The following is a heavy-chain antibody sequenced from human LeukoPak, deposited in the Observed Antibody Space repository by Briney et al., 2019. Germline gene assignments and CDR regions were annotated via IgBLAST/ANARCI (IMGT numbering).Heavy chain of an antibody. Sequence: ASVKVSCKASGCTFTSYYMHWVRQAPGQGLEWMGIINPSGGSRSYAQKFQGRVTMTRDTSTSTVYMELSSLRSEDTAVYYCARDNFSGGSCPGYWGQGTLVTVSS. V-gene: IGHV1-46*01. CDR2: INPSGGSR. D-gene: IGHD2-15*01. J-gene: IGHJ4*02. CDR1: GCTFTSYY. CDR3: ARDNFSGGSCPGY.